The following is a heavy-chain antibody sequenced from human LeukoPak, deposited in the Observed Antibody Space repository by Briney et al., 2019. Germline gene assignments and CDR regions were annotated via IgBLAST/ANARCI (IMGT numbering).Heavy chain of an antibody. J-gene: IGHJ5*02. CDR3: ARARLYGSGSYYFGLPPYNWFDP. V-gene: IGHV4-4*07. CDR2: IYTSGST. CDR1: GGSISSYY. D-gene: IGHD3-10*01. Sequence: SETLSLTCTVSGGSISSYYWSWIRQPAGKGLEWIGRIYTSGSTNYNPSLKSRVTMSVDTSKNQFSLKLSSVTAADTAVYYCARARLYGSGSYYFGLPPYNWFDPWGQGTLVTVSS.